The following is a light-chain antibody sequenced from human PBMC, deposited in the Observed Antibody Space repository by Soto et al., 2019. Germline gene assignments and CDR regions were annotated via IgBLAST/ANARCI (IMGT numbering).Light chain of an antibody. Sequence: EKVMTQSPDTLSVSPGERVTLSCRASDSVKTYLAWYQHKPGQAPRLLVYAASTRATGVPDRFSGSGYGTEFTLSINSRQSEDFAVYYCKHYDKWPITFGQGTQLEVK. J-gene: IGKJ5*01. CDR1: DSVKTY. CDR3: KHYDKWPIT. V-gene: IGKV3-15*01. CDR2: AAS.